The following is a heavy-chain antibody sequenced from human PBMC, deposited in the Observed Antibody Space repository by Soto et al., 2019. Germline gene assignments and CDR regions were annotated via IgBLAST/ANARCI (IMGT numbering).Heavy chain of an antibody. D-gene: IGHD4-17*01. V-gene: IGHV3-33*01. J-gene: IGHJ2*01. CDR1: GFTFSSYG. Sequence: QVQLVESGGGVVQPGRSLRLSCAASGFTFSSYGMHWVRQAPGKGLEWVAVIWHDGSNKYYADSVKGRFTISRDNSKDTLYLQMNSLSAETTAVYERARGPRDRGDYFRGYFELWGRGTLVTVAS. CDR2: IWHDGSNK. CDR3: ARGPRDRGDYFRGYFEL.